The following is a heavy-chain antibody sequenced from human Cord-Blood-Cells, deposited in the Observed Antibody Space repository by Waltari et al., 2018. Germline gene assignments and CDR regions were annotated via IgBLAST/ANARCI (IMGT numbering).Heavy chain of an antibody. Sequence: QVQLQESGPGLVKPSETLSLTCTVSGGSISSYYWSWIRQPPGKGLEWIGYIYYSGRTNYNPALERRVTISVDTSKNQFSLKLSSVTAADTAVYYCARPAPYSSSWQDAFDIWGQGTMVTVSS. D-gene: IGHD6-13*01. J-gene: IGHJ3*02. V-gene: IGHV4-59*08. CDR1: GGSISSYY. CDR3: ARPAPYSSSWQDAFDI. CDR2: IYYSGRT.